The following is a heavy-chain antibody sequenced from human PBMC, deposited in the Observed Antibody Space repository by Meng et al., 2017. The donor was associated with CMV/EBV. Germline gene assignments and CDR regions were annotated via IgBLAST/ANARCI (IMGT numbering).Heavy chain of an antibody. Sequence: GESLKISCAASGFTVSSNYMSWVRQAPGKGLEWVSVIYSGGSTHYADSVKGRFTISRDNSKNTLYLQMNSLRAEDTAVYYCARARKYYYDTPGDFDYWGQGTLVTVSS. CDR2: IYSGGST. CDR3: ARARKYYYDTPGDFDY. D-gene: IGHD3-22*01. J-gene: IGHJ4*02. V-gene: IGHV3-66*02. CDR1: GFTVSSNY.